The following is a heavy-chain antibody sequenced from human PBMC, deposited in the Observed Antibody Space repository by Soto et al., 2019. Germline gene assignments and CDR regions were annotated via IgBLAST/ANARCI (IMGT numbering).Heavy chain of an antibody. V-gene: IGHV3-23*01. CDR1: GFTFSSYA. J-gene: IGHJ4*02. CDR2: ISGSGGSK. CDR3: AAPTGPFDY. Sequence: GGSLRLSCAASGFTFSSYAMRWVRQAPGKGLEWVSVISGSGGSKYYADSVKGRFTISRDNSKNTLYLQMSSLRPEDTAVYYCAAPTGPFDYWGQGTLVTVSS. D-gene: IGHD1-1*01.